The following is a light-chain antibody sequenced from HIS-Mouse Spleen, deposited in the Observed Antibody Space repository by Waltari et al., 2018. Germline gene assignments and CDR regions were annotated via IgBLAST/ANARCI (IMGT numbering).Light chain of an antibody. CDR2: KDS. CDR3: QSSDSSGTYVV. Sequence: SYELTQPPSLSASPGQTARITCSGDALPKHYAYWYQQKPGQAPVLVIYKDSERPSGIPERFSGSSSGTTVTLTISGVQAEDEADYYCQSSDSSGTYVVFGGGTKLTVL. V-gene: IGLV3-25*03. CDR1: ALPKHY. J-gene: IGLJ2*01.